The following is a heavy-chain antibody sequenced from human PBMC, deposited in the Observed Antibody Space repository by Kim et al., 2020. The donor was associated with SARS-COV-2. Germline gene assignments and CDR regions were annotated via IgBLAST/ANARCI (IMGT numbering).Heavy chain of an antibody. V-gene: IGHV3-30-3*01. CDR3: ARDLSHSNDYYYLFDY. CDR1: GFILSNYV. J-gene: IGHJ4*02. Sequence: GGSLRLSCAASGFILSNYVIHWVRQAPGKGLDWVAVISYDGSKKYYADSVKGRFTISRDNSKNTLYLQMNSLRAEDTAVYYCARDLSHSNDYYYLFDYWGQGTLVTVSS. CDR2: ISYDGSKK. D-gene: IGHD3-22*01.